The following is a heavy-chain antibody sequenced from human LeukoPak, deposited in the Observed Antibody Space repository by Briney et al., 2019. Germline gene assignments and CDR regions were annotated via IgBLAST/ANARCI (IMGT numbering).Heavy chain of an antibody. J-gene: IGHJ4*02. CDR2: ISSSSSYI. CDR1: GFTFSSYS. V-gene: IGHV3-21*01. Sequence: PGGSLRLSCAASGFTFSSYSMNWVRQAPGKGLEWVSSISSSSSYIYYADSVKGRFTISRDNAKNSLYLQMNSLRAEDTAVYYCASLLTTRTTWSYYFDYWGQGTLVTVSS. CDR3: ASLLTTRTTWSYYFDY. D-gene: IGHD1-1*01.